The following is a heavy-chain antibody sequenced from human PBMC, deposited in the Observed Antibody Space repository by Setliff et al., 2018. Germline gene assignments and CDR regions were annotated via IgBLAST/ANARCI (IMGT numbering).Heavy chain of an antibody. J-gene: IGHJ4*02. CDR2: INAANGNT. V-gene: IGHV1-3*01. CDR3: ARTTGYRLEGDFDY. Sequence: ASVKVSCKASGYIFTNYAIHWVRQAPGQRLEWMGWINAANGNTEYSQKFQGRVTIASDTSASTAYMELSSLRSEDTAIYYCARTTGYRLEGDFDYWGQGTLVTVSS. CDR1: GYIFTNYA. D-gene: IGHD3-16*01.